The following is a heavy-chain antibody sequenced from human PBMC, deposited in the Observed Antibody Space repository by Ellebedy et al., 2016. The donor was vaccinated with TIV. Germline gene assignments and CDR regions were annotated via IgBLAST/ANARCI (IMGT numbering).Heavy chain of an antibody. CDR3: APSLNPKRLDL. CDR2: ISDSGHTI. D-gene: IGHD3-16*01. V-gene: IGHV3-11*01. CDR1: GFAFGDYH. J-gene: IGHJ5*02. Sequence: GGSLRLSCATSGFAFGDYHMSWIRQAPGKGLEWMAYISDSGHTIYYADSVKDRFAISRDNATMSVSLQMNGLRVGDTAVYYCAPSLNPKRLDLWGQGILVSVSS.